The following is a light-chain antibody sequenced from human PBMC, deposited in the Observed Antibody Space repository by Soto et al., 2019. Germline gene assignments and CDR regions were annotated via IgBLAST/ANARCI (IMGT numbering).Light chain of an antibody. CDR1: QSVSSNY. CDR2: GVP. J-gene: IGKJ2*01. Sequence: DIVLTQSPGPLSLSPGERATLSCMASQSVSSNYLAWYQQKPGQAPRLLIYGVPNRATGIQYRFTGSGSGTDFTLHICSLEPEDVEVYYCQQYGISSFTFGQGTKLEIK. CDR3: QQYGISSFT. V-gene: IGKV3-20*01.